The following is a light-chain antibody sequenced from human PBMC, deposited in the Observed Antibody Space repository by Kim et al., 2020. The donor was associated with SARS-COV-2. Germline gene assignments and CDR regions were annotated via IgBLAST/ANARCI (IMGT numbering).Light chain of an antibody. V-gene: IGLV7-46*01. Sequence: QAVVTQEPSLTVSPGGTVTLTCGSSTGAVTSGHYPYWFQQKPGQAPRTLIYDITNKHSWTPARFSGSLLGGKVALTLSGAQPEDEADYYCLLSFNGAMVFGGGTQLTVL. CDR2: DIT. CDR3: LLSFNGAMV. J-gene: IGLJ2*01. CDR1: TGAVTSGHY.